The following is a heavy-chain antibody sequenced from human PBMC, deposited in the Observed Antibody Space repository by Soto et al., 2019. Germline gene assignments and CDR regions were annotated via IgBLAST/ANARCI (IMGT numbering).Heavy chain of an antibody. CDR3: VRDDVGVCVGY. CDR2: IDSDGNYT. J-gene: IGHJ4*02. CDR1: GFTFSSYW. Sequence: EVQLVESGGGLVQPGGSLRLSCAASGFTFSSYWMHWVRQVPGKGLVWVSHIDSDGNYTTYADSVKGRFTISRDNAKKTVDRRLNRLGAADTPVDCRVRDDVGVCVGYRGLGTLVTVSS. V-gene: IGHV3-74*03. D-gene: IGHD2-8*01.